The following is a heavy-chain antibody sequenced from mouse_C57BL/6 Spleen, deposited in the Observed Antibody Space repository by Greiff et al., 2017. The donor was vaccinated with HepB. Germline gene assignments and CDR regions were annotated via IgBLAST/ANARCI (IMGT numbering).Heavy chain of an antibody. V-gene: IGHV7-3*01. CDR2: IRNKANGYTT. CDR1: GFTFTDYY. J-gene: IGHJ4*01. CDR3: ARYLHADYYAMDY. Sequence: EVHLVESGGGLVQPGGSLSLSCAASGFTFTDYYMSWVRQPPGKALEWLGFIRNKANGYTTEYSASVKGRFTISRDNSQSILYLQMNALRAEDSATYYCARYLHADYYAMDYWGQGTSVTVSS.